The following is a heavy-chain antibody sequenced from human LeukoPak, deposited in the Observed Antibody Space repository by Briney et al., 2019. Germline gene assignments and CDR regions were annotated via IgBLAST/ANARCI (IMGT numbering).Heavy chain of an antibody. D-gene: IGHD3-10*01. J-gene: IGHJ4*02. V-gene: IGHV4-59*06. Sequence: SETLSLTCTISGGSISSYYWSWIRQSPGKGLEWIGYVYYSGSTYYNPSLKSRVTISVDTSKNQFSLKLSSVTAADTAVYYCAGGGYYYFDYWGQGTLVTVSS. CDR2: VYYSGST. CDR3: AGGGYYYFDY. CDR1: GGSISSYY.